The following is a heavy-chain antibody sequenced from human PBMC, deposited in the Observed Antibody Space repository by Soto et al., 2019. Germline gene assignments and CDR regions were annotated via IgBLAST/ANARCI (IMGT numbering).Heavy chain of an antibody. Sequence: ASVKVFCKASRFAFCSYDIRWVRQAPGPGPAWMGGIIPILGTANSSQEFNGRVTIIADESTSTAYMKLSSLRSEDTGVYYCARLVRGDESSAEYFMGSWFAPGGQGTLVTVSS. CDR2: IIPILGTA. CDR3: ARLVRGDESSAEYFMGSWFAP. D-gene: IGHD3-22*01. V-gene: IGHV1-69*13. CDR1: RFAFCSYD. J-gene: IGHJ5*02.